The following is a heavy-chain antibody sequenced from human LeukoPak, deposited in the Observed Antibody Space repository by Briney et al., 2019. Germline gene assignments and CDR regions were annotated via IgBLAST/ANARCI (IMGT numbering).Heavy chain of an antibody. D-gene: IGHD4-17*01. J-gene: IGHJ6*03. CDR3: ARVHDYEGPFFYYYYYMDV. Sequence: PGGSLRLSCAPSGFTFSNYEMNWVRQAPGKGLEWVSSISSSSSYIYYADSVKGRFTISRDNAKNSLYLQMNSLRAEDTAVYYCARVHDYEGPFFYYYYYMDVWGKGTTVTVSS. CDR2: ISSSSSYI. V-gene: IGHV3-21*01. CDR1: GFTFSNYE.